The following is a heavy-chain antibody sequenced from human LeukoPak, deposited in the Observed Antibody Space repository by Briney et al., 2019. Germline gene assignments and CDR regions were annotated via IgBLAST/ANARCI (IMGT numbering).Heavy chain of an antibody. D-gene: IGHD1-26*01. CDR2: IYHSGST. CDR3: ASRGR. V-gene: IGHV4-4*02. CDR1: GGSISSDNW. Sequence: SGTLSLTCAVSGGSISSDNWWGWVRQSPGKGPEWIGEIYHSGSTNYNPSLQSRVAISVDKSKNQFSLKLSSVTAADTAVYYCASRGRWGQGTLVTVSS. J-gene: IGHJ4*02.